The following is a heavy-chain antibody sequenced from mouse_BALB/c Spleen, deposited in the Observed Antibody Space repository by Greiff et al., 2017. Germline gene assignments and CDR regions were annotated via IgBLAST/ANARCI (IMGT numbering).Heavy chain of an antibody. CDR1: GFTFTDYY. V-gene: IGHV7-3*02. D-gene: IGHD2-3*01. Sequence: EVMLVESGGGLVQPGGSLRLSCATSGFTFTDYYMSWVRQPPGKALEWLGFIRNNANGYTTEYSASVKGRFTISRDNSQSILYLQMNTLRAEDSATYYCARDGLLRFAWFAYWGQGTLVTVSA. CDR3: ARDGLLRFAWFAY. J-gene: IGHJ3*01. CDR2: IRNNANGYTT.